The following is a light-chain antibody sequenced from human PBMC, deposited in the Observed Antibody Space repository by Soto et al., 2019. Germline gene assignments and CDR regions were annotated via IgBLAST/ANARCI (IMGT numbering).Light chain of an antibody. CDR1: SGHSTYA. V-gene: IGLV4-69*02. CDR3: QTWGTGIQV. Sequence: QLVLTQSPSASASLGASVKLTCTLISGHSTYAIAWHQQQPEKGPHYLMKLNSDGSHTKGDGIPDRFSGSSSGAERYLTISSLKSEDEADYYCQTWGTGIQVFGGGTKLTVL. J-gene: IGLJ2*01. CDR2: LNSDGSH.